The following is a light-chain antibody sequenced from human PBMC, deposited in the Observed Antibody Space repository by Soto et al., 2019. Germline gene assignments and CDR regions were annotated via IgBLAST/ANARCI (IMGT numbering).Light chain of an antibody. V-gene: IGKV1-39*01. J-gene: IGKJ4*01. Sequence: DIQMNQSPSSLSASVGDRVTITCRASQSISSYLNWYQQKPGKAPKLLIYAASSLQSGVPSRFSGSGSGTDFTLTISSLQPEDFATYYCQQNYILGGGTKVDIK. CDR1: QSISSY. CDR2: AAS. CDR3: QQNYI.